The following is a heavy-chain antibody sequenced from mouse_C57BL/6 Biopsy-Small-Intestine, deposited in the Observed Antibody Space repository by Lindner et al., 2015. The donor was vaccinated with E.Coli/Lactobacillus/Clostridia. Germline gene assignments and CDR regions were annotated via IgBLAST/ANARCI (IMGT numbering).Heavy chain of an antibody. CDR1: GYAFSSSW. Sequence: VQLQESGPELVKPGASVKISCKASGYAFSSSWMNWVKQRPGKGLEWIGEILPGNNSPTYNEKFKDKATFTTDTSSNTIYMQLSSLTTEDSAIYYCARGWTRSMDSWGQGTSVTVSS. J-gene: IGHJ4*01. CDR3: ARGWTRSMDS. V-gene: IGHV1-9*01. CDR2: ILPGNNSP. D-gene: IGHD2-13*01.